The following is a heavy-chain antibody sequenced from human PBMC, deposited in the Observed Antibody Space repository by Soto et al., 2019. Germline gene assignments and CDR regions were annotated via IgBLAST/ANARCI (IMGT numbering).Heavy chain of an antibody. Sequence: PGGSLRLSCTASGFTFGDYAVSWVRQAPGKGLEWIGFIRSYANGGTTEYAASVRNRFTISRDDSKGVAYLQMNSLKAEDTAVFYCSIAYCSTTSCHYYYGMDVWGPGTAVTVS. D-gene: IGHD2-2*01. CDR1: GFTFGDYA. V-gene: IGHV3-49*04. J-gene: IGHJ6*02. CDR2: IRSYANGGTT. CDR3: SIAYCSTTSCHYYYGMDV.